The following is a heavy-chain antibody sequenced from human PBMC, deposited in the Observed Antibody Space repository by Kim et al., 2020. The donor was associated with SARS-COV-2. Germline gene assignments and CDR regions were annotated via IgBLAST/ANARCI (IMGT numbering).Heavy chain of an antibody. D-gene: IGHD3-3*01. V-gene: IGHV3-23*01. Sequence: GGSLRLSCAASGFTFSSYAMSWVRQAPGKGLEWVSAISGSGGSTYYADSVKGRFTISRDNSKNTLYLQMNSLRAEDTAVYYCAKGNDFWSGYWGYYYYYGMDVWGQGTTVTVSS. J-gene: IGHJ6*02. CDR3: AKGNDFWSGYWGYYYYYGMDV. CDR1: GFTFSSYA. CDR2: ISGSGGST.